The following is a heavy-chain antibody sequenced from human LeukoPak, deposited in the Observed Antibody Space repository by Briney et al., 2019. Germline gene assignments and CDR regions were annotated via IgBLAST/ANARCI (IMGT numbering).Heavy chain of an antibody. CDR2: ISRSGDIT. CDR1: GFTFSPYG. CDR3: ATGSTAVAGTKY. D-gene: IGHD6-19*01. J-gene: IGHJ4*02. V-gene: IGHV3-23*01. Sequence: GGSLRLSCAASGFTFSPYGMNWVRQAPGKGLEWVSTISRSGDITYYADSVKGRFTIPRDNSKNTLYLQMNSLRAEDTAIYYCATGSTAVAGTKYWGQGILVTVFS.